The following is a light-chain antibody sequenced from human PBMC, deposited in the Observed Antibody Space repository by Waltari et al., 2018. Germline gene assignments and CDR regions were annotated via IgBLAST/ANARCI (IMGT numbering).Light chain of an antibody. J-gene: IGLJ3*02. V-gene: IGLV5-37*01. Sequence: QPVLTQPPSSSASPGESARLTCTLPSDINVGDFIIYWYQQKPGSPPRFLLYYNSDSEKAQGSGVPSRFSGSKDASANAGILLISGLQSEDEAYYYCMFWPSNVWVFGGGTKLTVL. CDR1: SDINVGDFI. CDR2: YNSDSEK. CDR3: MFWPSNVWV.